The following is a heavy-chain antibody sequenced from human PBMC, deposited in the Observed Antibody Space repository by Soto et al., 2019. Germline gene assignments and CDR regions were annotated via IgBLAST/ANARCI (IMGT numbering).Heavy chain of an antibody. D-gene: IGHD3-10*01. CDR2: IYPGDSDT. CDR1: GYSFTSYW. J-gene: IGHJ6*02. Sequence: GESLKISRKGSGYSFTSYWIGWVRQMPGKGLEWMGIIYPGDSDTRYSPSFQGQVTISADKSISTAYLQWSSLKASDTAMYYCARSYYYGSGPWYYYGMDVWGQGTTVTVSS. V-gene: IGHV5-51*01. CDR3: ARSYYYGSGPWYYYGMDV.